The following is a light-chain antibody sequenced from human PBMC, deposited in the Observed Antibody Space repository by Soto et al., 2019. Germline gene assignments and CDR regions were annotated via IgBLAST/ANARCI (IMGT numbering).Light chain of an antibody. J-gene: IGKJ2*02. V-gene: IGKV4-1*01. Sequence: DIVMTQSPDSLAVSLGERATINCKSSQSILYSSNNKNYLAWYQQKPVQPPKLLIYWASTRESGVPDRFSGSGSGKDFTLTITSLQAEYVAVYFCQQHYSTPCTFGQGTKLEIK. CDR3: QQHYSTPCT. CDR1: QSILYSSNNKNY. CDR2: WAS.